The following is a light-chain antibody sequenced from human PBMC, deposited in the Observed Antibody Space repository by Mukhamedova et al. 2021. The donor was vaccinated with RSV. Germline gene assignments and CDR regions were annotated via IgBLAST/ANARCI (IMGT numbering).Light chain of an antibody. J-gene: IGLJ1*01. Sequence: VSWYQQHPGKAPKLLIFDVSKRPSGVPDRFSASKSGNTASLTISRLQAGDEADYYCCSYTGSNNYVFGSGTKVTVL. CDR2: DVS. CDR3: CSYTGSNNYV. V-gene: IGLV2-11*01.